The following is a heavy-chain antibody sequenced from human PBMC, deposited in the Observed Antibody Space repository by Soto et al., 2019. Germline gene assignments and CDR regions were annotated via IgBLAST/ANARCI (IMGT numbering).Heavy chain of an antibody. CDR1: GFSLNSYV. CDR3: AKEYCSGGSCYPLD. CDR2: ITGGGGST. V-gene: IGHV3-23*01. Sequence: GGSLRLSCAASGFSLNSYVMGWVRQAPGKGLEWVSDITGGGGSTYYADSVKGRFTISRDNSKNTLYLQMNSLRADDTAVYYCAKEYCSGGSCYPLDWGQGTLVTVSS. D-gene: IGHD2-15*01. J-gene: IGHJ4*02.